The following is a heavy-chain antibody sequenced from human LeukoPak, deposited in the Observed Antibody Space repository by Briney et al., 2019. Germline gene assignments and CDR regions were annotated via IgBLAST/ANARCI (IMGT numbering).Heavy chain of an antibody. Sequence: SETLSLTCTVPGGSISSHYWSWIRQPPGKGLEWIGYIYYSGSTNYNPSLKSRVTISVDTSKNQFSLKLSSVTAADTAVYYCARIVDYVPRGDAFDIWGQGTMVTVSS. V-gene: IGHV4-59*11. CDR1: GGSISSHY. J-gene: IGHJ3*02. D-gene: IGHD4-17*01. CDR3: ARIVDYVPRGDAFDI. CDR2: IYYSGST.